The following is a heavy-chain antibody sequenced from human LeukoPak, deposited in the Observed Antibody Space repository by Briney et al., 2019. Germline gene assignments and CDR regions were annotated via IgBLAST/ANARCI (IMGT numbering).Heavy chain of an antibody. V-gene: IGHV3-21*01. CDR3: ASAGLVYSSGWYLETPFDY. J-gene: IGHJ4*02. D-gene: IGHD6-13*01. CDR2: ISSSSSYM. CDR1: GFTFSSYT. Sequence: GGSLRLSCAASGFTFSSYTMNWVRQAPGKGLEWVSSISSSSSYMYHADSVKGRFTISRDNAKNSLYLQMNSLRAEDTAVYYCASAGLVYSSGWYLETPFDYWGQGTLVTVSS.